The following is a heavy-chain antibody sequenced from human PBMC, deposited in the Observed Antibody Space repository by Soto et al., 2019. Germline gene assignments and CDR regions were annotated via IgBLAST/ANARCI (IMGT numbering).Heavy chain of an antibody. Sequence: PSETLSLTCTVSGGSISSYYWSWIRQPPGKGLEWIGYIYYSGSTNYNPSLKSRVTISVDTSKNQFSLKLSSVTAADTAVYYCARLRGDFWSGYFRYYLAYWGQGTLVTVSS. D-gene: IGHD3-3*01. CDR2: IYYSGST. J-gene: IGHJ4*02. V-gene: IGHV4-59*08. CDR1: GGSISSYY. CDR3: ARLRGDFWSGYFRYYLAY.